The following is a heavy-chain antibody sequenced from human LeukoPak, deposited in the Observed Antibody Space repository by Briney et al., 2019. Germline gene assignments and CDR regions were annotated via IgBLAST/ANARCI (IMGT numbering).Heavy chain of an antibody. CDR3: ARGGDGYNLEWFDP. CDR2: IIPIFGTA. V-gene: IGHV1-69*05. D-gene: IGHD5-24*01. CDR1: GGTFSSYA. J-gene: IGHJ5*02. Sequence: SVKVSCKASGGTFSSYAISWVRQAPGQGLEWMGGIIPIFGTANYAQKFQGRVTITTDESTSTAYMELSSLRSEDTAVYYCARGGDGYNLEWFDPWGQGTLVSVFS.